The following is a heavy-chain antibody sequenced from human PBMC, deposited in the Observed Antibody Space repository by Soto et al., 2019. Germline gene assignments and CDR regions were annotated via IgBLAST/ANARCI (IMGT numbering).Heavy chain of an antibody. CDR3: ASLGFTDYYGSGSYYDY. J-gene: IGHJ4*02. CDR2: ISAYNGNT. D-gene: IGHD3-10*01. CDR1: GYTFTSYG. Sequence: ASVKVSCKASGYTFTSYGISWVRQAPGQGLEWMGWISAYNGNTNYAQKLQGRVTMTTDTSTSTAYMELRSLRSDDTAVYYCASLGFTDYYGSGSYYDYWGQGTLVTVS. V-gene: IGHV1-18*01.